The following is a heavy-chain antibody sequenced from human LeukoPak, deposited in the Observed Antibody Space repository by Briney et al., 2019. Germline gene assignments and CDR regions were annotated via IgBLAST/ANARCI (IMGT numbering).Heavy chain of an antibody. Sequence: PGGSLRLSCAASGFTFSSYGMSWVRQAPGKGLEWVSAISGSGGSTYYADSVKGRFTISRDNSKNTLYLQMSSLRAEDTAVYYCAKSWATMVRGVIISSGNAFDIWGQGTMVTVSS. CDR3: AKSWATMVRGVIISSGNAFDI. CDR2: ISGSGGST. V-gene: IGHV3-23*01. J-gene: IGHJ3*02. D-gene: IGHD3-10*01. CDR1: GFTFSSYG.